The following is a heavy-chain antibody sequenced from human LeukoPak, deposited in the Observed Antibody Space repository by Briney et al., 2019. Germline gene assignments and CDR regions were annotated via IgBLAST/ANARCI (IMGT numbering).Heavy chain of an antibody. CDR3: ARFSSTSDNYYYYGMDV. Sequence: VASVKVSCKASGYTFTSYGISWVRQAPGQGLEWMGWISAYSGNTNYAQKLQGRVTMTTDTSTSTAYMELRSLRSDDTAVYYCARFSSTSDNYYYYGMDVWGQGTTVTVSS. CDR2: ISAYSGNT. J-gene: IGHJ6*02. V-gene: IGHV1-18*01. D-gene: IGHD2-2*01. CDR1: GYTFTSYG.